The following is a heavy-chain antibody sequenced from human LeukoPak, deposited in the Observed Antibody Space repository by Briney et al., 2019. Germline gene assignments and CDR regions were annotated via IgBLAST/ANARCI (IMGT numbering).Heavy chain of an antibody. CDR2: IGYTGTDT. CDR3: ARDLTERKYYIAY. Sequence: PGGSLRLSCAASGFTFSSFGMHWVRQAPGEGLEWVAYIGYTGTDTYYADSVKGRFTISRDNSKNTAHLQVNSLRAADTALYSCARDLTERKYYIAYWGQGTLVTVSS. V-gene: IGHV3-30*02. D-gene: IGHD2-8*02. CDR1: GFTFSSFG. J-gene: IGHJ4*02.